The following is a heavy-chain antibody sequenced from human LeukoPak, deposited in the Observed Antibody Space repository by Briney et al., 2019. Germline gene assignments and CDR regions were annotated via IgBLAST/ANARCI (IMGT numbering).Heavy chain of an antibody. D-gene: IGHD2-2*01. J-gene: IGHJ6*03. CDR2: VNPNNSGT. CDR1: GYTFTGYD. CDR3: ARGAWNWAENDCSSTRCYGVGVLNYMDV. V-gene: IGHV1-2*02. Sequence: SVKVSCKASGYTFTGYDMHWMRLPPPQGQEWMGCVNPNNSGTNYSQKFQGRVTMNRDTSISTAYMELRRMRYDDSAVYYCARGAWNWAENDCSSTRCYGVGVLNYMDVWGKGTTVTVSS.